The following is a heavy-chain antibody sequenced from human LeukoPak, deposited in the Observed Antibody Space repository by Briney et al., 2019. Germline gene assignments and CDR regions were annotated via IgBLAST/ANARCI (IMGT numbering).Heavy chain of an antibody. J-gene: IGHJ4*02. CDR1: GFTLGSYP. CDR3: ARVWRLIVDY. CDR2: ITGSASIT. Sequence: GSLRLSCAASGFTLGSYPMSWVRQAPGKGPEWVSAITGSASITYYADSVKGRFTISKDNSRNTLYLQMNSLRAEDTAVYYCARVWRLIVDYWGQGTLVTVSS. V-gene: IGHV3-23*01. D-gene: IGHD3-3*01.